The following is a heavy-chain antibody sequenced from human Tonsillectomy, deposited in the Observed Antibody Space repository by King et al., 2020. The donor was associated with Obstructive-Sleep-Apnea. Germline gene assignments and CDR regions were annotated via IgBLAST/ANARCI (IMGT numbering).Heavy chain of an antibody. CDR2: INWNSGNI. CDR1: GFSFDDYA. D-gene: IGHD3-16*01. J-gene: IGHJ3*02. CDR3: VKDRAGGVPDAFDI. Sequence: VQLVESGGGLVQPGRSLRLSCAASGFSFDDYAMHWVRQTPGKGLEWVSGINWNSGNIGYADSVKGRFTISRDNAKNSLYLQMNSLRAEEPALYYCVKDRAGGVPDAFDIWGQGTMVTVSS. V-gene: IGHV3-9*01.